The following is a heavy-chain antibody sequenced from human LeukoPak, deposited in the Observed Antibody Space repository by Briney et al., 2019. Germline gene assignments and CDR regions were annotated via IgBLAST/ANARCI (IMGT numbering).Heavy chain of an antibody. CDR2: ISSSSSTI. CDR3: ARSIAAAGTVAFDI. D-gene: IGHD6-13*01. Sequence: PGGSLRLSCAASGFTFSSYSMNWVRQAPGKGLEWVSYISSSSSTIYYADSVKGRFTISRDNAKNSLYLQMNSLRAEDTAVYYCARSIAAAGTVAFDIWGQGTMVTVSS. CDR1: GFTFSSYS. J-gene: IGHJ3*02. V-gene: IGHV3-48*01.